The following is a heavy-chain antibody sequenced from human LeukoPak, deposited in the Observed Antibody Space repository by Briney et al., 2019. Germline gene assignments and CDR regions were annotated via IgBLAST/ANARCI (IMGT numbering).Heavy chain of an antibody. D-gene: IGHD3-10*01. Sequence: ASVKVPCKASGYTFTSYGISWVRQAPGQGLEWMGWISAYNGNTNYAQKLQGRVTMTTDTSTSTAYMELRSLRSDDTAVYYCARRGGGNYYYGMDVWGQGTTVTVSS. CDR2: ISAYNGNT. CDR1: GYTFTSYG. J-gene: IGHJ6*02. V-gene: IGHV1-18*01. CDR3: ARRGGGNYYYGMDV.